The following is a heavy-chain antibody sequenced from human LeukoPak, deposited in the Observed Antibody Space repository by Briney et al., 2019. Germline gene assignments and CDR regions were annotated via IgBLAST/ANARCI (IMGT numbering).Heavy chain of an antibody. J-gene: IGHJ3*02. V-gene: IGHV3-21*01. CDR3: ARVGSLLI. D-gene: IGHD1-26*01. CDR2: ISSSSSYI. Sequence: KHWGSLRLSCAASGFTFSSYSMNWVRQAPGKGLEWVSSISSSSSYIYYADSVKGRFTISRDNAKNSLYLQMNSLRAEDTVVYYCARVGSLLIWGQGTMVTVSS. CDR1: GFTFSSYS.